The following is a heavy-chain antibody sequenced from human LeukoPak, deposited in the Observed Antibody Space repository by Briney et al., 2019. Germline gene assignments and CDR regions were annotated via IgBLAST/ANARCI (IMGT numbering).Heavy chain of an antibody. CDR1: GDSVSSNSAA. J-gene: IGHJ4*02. Sequence: SQTLSLTCAISGDSVSSNSAAWNWIRQSPSRGLEWLGRTYYRSKWYNDYAVSVKSRITINPDTSKNQFSLQLNSVTPEDTAVYYCARDPQAGVAGTLLGYFDYWGQGTLVTVSS. V-gene: IGHV6-1*01. CDR3: ARDPQAGVAGTLLGYFDY. CDR2: TYYRSKWYN. D-gene: IGHD6-19*01.